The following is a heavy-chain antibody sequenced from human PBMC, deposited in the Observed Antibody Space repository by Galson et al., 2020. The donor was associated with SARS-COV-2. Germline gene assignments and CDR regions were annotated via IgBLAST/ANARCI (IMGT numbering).Heavy chain of an antibody. CDR2: ISSSRSYL. CDR3: GRDPYFSSSGY. CDR1: AFTICSYS. Sequence: LSLTRAASAFTICSYSMNCVRQAPGKGLERVSYISSSRSYLYYPDSVKGRFSISRDNAKNSLYLQMNSLRDEDTAVYYCGRDPYFSSSGYWGQGTLVTVSS. J-gene: IGHJ4*02. V-gene: IGHV3-21*01.